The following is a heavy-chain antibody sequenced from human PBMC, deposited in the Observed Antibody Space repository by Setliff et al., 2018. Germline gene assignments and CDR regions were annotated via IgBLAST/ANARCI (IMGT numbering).Heavy chain of an antibody. V-gene: IGHV5-51*01. J-gene: IGHJ4*02. CDR3: ARSRSNFWSGYYYFDY. CDR2: IYPGDSDT. D-gene: IGHD3-3*01. Sequence: GESLKISCKGSGYSFTSYWIGWVRQMPGKGLEWMGIIYPGDSDTRYSPSFQGQVTISADKSISTAYLQWSSLKASDTAMYYCARSRSNFWSGYYYFDYWGQGTLVTVSS. CDR1: GYSFTSYW.